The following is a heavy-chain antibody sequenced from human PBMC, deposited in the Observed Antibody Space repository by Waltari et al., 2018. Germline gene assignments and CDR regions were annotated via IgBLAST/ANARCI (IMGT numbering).Heavy chain of an antibody. J-gene: IGHJ3*02. CDR2: ISAYNGNT. CDR1: GYTFTSYG. D-gene: IGHD3-10*01. CDR3: ARDRIYYYGSGSYYSDAFDI. V-gene: IGHV1-18*01. Sequence: QVQLVQSGAEVKKPGASVKVSCKASGYTFTSYGISWVRQAPGQGIEWMGWISAYNGNTNYAQKLQGRVTMTTDTSTSTAYMELRSLRSDDTAVYYCARDRIYYYGSGSYYSDAFDIWGQGTMVTVSS.